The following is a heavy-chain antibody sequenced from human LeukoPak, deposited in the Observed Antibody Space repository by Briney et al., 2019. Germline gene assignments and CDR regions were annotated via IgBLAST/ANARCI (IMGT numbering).Heavy chain of an antibody. Sequence: GGSLRLSCAASGFTFSSYEMSWVRQAPGKGLEWVSYISSSGSTIYYADSVKGRFTISRDNAKNSLYLQMNSLRAEDTAVYYCATGYSSVFDYWGQGTLVTVSS. CDR1: GFTFSSYE. J-gene: IGHJ4*02. V-gene: IGHV3-48*03. CDR3: ATGYSSVFDY. D-gene: IGHD6-19*01. CDR2: ISSSGSTI.